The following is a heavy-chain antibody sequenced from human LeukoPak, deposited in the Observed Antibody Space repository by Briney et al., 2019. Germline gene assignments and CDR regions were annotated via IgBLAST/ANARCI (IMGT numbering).Heavy chain of an antibody. CDR2: IYHSGRT. D-gene: IGHD1-26*01. V-gene: IGHV4-38-2*02. Sequence: SETLSLTRTVSGYSLSSGYYWGWIRQPPGKGLEWIGSIYHSGRTYYNPSLKSRVTISVDTSKNQFPLKLSSVTAADTAVYYCATTTIRLGYWGQGTLVTVSS. CDR1: GYSLSSGYY. J-gene: IGHJ4*02. CDR3: ATTTIRLGY.